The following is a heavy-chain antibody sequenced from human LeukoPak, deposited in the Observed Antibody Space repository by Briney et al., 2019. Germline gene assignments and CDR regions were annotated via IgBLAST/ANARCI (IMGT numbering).Heavy chain of an antibody. Sequence: GGSLRLSCAASGFTFSSYSMNWVRQAPGKGLEWVSSISSSSSYIYYADSVKGRFTISRDNAKNSLYLQMNSLRAEDTAVYYCARAISGVGAPVLYGFVYWGQGTLVTVSS. D-gene: IGHD1-26*01. J-gene: IGHJ4*02. CDR3: ARAISGVGAPVLYGFVY. CDR2: ISSSSSYI. CDR1: GFTFSSYS. V-gene: IGHV3-21*01.